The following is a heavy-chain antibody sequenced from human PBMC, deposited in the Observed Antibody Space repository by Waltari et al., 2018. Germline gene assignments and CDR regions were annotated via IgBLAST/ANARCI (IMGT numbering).Heavy chain of an antibody. Sequence: EVQLLESGGGLVQPGGSLRLSCAASGFTFSNYAMSWVRQAPGKGLEWVALMRGMTGSTYYADSVKGRFTISRDNSKNTLYLQMNSLRAEDTAVFYCAKGISGTNSGIDFWGQGTLVTVSS. CDR2: MRGMTGST. V-gene: IGHV3-23*01. CDR1: GFTFSNYA. CDR3: AKGISGTNSGIDF. J-gene: IGHJ4*02. D-gene: IGHD1-26*01.